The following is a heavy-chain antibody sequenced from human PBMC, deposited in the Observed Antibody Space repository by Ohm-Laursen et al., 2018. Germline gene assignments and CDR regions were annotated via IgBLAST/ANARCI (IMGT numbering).Heavy chain of an antibody. V-gene: IGHV4-59*07. CDR1: GGSISSYY. Sequence: SDTLSLTCTVSGGSISSYYWSWIRQPPGKGLEWIGYIYYSGSTNYNPSLKSRVTISVDTSKNQFSLKLSSVTAADTAVYYCARRAPGDYSSWYEEGAFDIWGQGTMVTVSS. CDR2: IYYSGST. D-gene: IGHD6-13*01. CDR3: ARRAPGDYSSWYEEGAFDI. J-gene: IGHJ3*02.